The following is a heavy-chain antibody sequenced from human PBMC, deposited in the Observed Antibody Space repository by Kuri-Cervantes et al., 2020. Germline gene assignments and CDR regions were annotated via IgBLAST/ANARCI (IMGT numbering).Heavy chain of an antibody. V-gene: IGHV3-30*18. CDR3: AKDVDYYDSISIY. Sequence: GESLKISCGASGFTFSSYGMHWVRQAPGKGLEWVAVISYDGSNKYYADSVKGRFTISRDNSKNTLYLQMNSLRAEGTAVYYCAKDVDYYDSISIYWGQGTLVTVSS. J-gene: IGHJ4*02. D-gene: IGHD3-22*01. CDR1: GFTFSSYG. CDR2: ISYDGSNK.